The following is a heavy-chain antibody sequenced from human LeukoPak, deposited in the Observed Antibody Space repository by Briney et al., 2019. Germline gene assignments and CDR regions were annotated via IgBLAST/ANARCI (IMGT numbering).Heavy chain of an antibody. Sequence: VSVRVSCKASGYTFTSYGISWVRQTPGQGLEWMGWITANNGNTKYAQKLQGRVTMTTDTSTRTAYMELRSLRTDDTAVYYCARDTSGGLGHYWGQGTLVTVSS. CDR1: GYTFTSYG. CDR2: ITANNGNT. J-gene: IGHJ4*02. CDR3: ARDTSGGLGHY. D-gene: IGHD1-26*01. V-gene: IGHV1-18*01.